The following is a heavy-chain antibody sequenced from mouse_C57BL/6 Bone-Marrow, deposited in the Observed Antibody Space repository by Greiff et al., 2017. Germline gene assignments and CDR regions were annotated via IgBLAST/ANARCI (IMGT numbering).Heavy chain of an antibody. CDR1: GFSFNTYA. D-gene: IGHD1-1*01. CDR3: VITTVVSMDY. Sequence: EVHLVESGGGLVQPKGSLKLSCAASGFSFNTYAMNWVRQAPGKGLEWVARIRSKSNNYATYYADSVKDRFTISRDDSESMLYLQMNNLKTEDTAMYYCVITTVVSMDYWGQGTSVTVSS. J-gene: IGHJ4*01. V-gene: IGHV10-1*01. CDR2: IRSKSNNYAT.